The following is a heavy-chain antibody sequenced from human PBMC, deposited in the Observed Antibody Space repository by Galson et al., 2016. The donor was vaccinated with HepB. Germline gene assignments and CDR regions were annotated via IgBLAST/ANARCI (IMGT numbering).Heavy chain of an antibody. D-gene: IGHD6-19*01. J-gene: IGHJ4*02. CDR3: AISYSGWYGGVFDY. V-gene: IGHV1-2*04. CDR1: GYTFTGYY. Sequence: SVKVSCKASGYTFTGYYMHWLRQAPGQGLEWMGWISPNSGGTNYAQEFQGWVTMTRDTSISTAYLELSRLRSDDTAVYYCAISYSGWYGGVFDYWGQGTLVTVSS. CDR2: ISPNSGGT.